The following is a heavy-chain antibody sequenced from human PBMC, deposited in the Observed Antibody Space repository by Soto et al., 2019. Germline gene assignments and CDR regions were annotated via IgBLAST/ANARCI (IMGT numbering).Heavy chain of an antibody. Sequence: PGEALRLSSAASGFTCGRYDMTWVRQAPGKGLEWVSTILVDGRTFYVDSVKGRFTISRDNSKNTLYLQMNSLRAEDTAVYYCARDSLFYYYGSGYYLPYYWGQGTPVT. CDR3: ARDSLFYYYGSGYYLPYY. D-gene: IGHD3-22*01. CDR2: ILVDGRT. CDR1: GFTCGRYD. V-gene: IGHV3-23*01. J-gene: IGHJ4*02.